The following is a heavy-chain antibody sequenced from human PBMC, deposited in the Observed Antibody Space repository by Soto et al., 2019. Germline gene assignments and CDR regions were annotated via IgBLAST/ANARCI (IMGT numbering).Heavy chain of an antibody. CDR1: GFTFSNYA. J-gene: IGHJ4*02. V-gene: IGHV3-23*01. Sequence: VQLLESGGGLVQPGGSLRLSCAASGFTFSNYAMSWVRQAPGKGLEWVSAVSGSGGNTYYADSVQGRFTISRDNSKNMLNLQMYSLRAEDTAVYYCAKLNLFVSAAAGRGPFDYWGQGTLVTVSS. CDR2: VSGSGGNT. D-gene: IGHD6-13*01. CDR3: AKLNLFVSAAAGRGPFDY.